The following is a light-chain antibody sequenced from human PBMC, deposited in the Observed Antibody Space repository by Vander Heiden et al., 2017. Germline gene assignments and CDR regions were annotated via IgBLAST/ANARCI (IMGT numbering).Light chain of an antibody. CDR1: QSVLYSPNNKNY. CDR3: QQYYSTPT. Sequence: DIVMTQSPDSLAVPLGERATINCKSSQSVLYSPNNKNYVAWYQQKPGQPPKLLIYGASTRESGVPDRFSGSGSGTDFTLTISSLQAEDVAVYYCQQYYSTPTFGQGTKVEIK. CDR2: GAS. J-gene: IGKJ1*01. V-gene: IGKV4-1*01.